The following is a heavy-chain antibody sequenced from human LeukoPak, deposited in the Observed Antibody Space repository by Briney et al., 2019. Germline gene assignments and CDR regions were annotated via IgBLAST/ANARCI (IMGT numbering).Heavy chain of an antibody. V-gene: IGHV4-34*01. J-gene: IGHJ4*02. D-gene: IGHD5-18*01. CDR3: ARGGGYSYGQTIDY. CDR1: GGSFSGYY. CDR2: INHSGST. Sequence: SETLSLTCAVYGGSFSGYYWSWIRQPPGKGLEWIGEINHSGSTYYNPSLKSRVTISVDTSKNQFSLKLSSVTAADTAVYYCARGGGYSYGQTIDYWGQGTLVTVSS.